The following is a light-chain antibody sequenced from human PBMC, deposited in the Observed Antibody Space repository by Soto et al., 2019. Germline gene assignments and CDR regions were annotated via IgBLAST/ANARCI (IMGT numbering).Light chain of an antibody. CDR1: QDITNY. CDR2: DAS. V-gene: IGKV1-33*01. CDR3: QHYDHFPLT. Sequence: DIQMTQAPSSLSASVGDRVTITCQASQDITNYLSWYQQKPGKAPKLLIFDASNLETGVPSRFSGSGSGTDFSFTISSLQPEDVATYYCQHYDHFPLTFGAGTKVEVK. J-gene: IGKJ4*01.